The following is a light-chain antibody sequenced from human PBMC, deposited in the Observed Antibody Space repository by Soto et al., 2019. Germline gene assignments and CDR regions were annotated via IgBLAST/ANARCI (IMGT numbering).Light chain of an antibody. CDR2: LGS. J-gene: IGKJ2*01. CDR1: QSLLHSNGYNY. V-gene: IGKV2-28*01. Sequence: DIVMTQSPLSLPVTPGEPASISCRSSQSLLHSNGYNYLDWYLRKPGQSPQLLIYLGSNRASGVPDRFSGSGSGTDFTLKISRVEAEDVGVYYCMQALQTGYTFGQGTKLEIK. CDR3: MQALQTGYT.